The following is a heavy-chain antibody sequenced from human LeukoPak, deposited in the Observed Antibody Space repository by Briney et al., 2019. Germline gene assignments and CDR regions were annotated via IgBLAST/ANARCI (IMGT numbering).Heavy chain of an antibody. CDR3: ATSPDIVVVVPRVAFDI. D-gene: IGHD2-15*01. Sequence: GGSLRLSCAASGFTFSSYGMHWVRQAPGKGLEWVAVIWYDGSNKYYADSVKGRFTISRDNSKNTLYLQMNSLGAEDTAVYYCATSPDIVVVVPRVAFDIWGQGTMVTVSS. CDR2: IWYDGSNK. V-gene: IGHV3-33*01. CDR1: GFTFSSYG. J-gene: IGHJ3*02.